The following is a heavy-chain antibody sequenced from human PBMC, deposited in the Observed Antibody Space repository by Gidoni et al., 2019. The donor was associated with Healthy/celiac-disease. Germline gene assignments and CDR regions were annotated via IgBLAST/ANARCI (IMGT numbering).Heavy chain of an antibody. CDR2: INHSGST. V-gene: IGHV4-34*01. CDR1: GGSFSGYF. D-gene: IGHD3-9*01. J-gene: IGHJ6*02. Sequence: QVQLQQWGAGLLKPSETLSLTCAVYGGSFSGYFWSWIRQPPGKGLEWIGEINHSGSTNYNPYLKSRVTISVDKSKNKFSLKLSSGTAADTAVYYWARGPAYYDIPISLYYYYYYGMDVWGQGTTVTVSS. CDR3: ARGPAYYDIPISLYYYYYYGMDV.